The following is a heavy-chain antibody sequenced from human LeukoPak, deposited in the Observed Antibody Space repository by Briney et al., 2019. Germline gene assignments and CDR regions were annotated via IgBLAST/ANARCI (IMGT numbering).Heavy chain of an antibody. Sequence: GGSLRLSCAASGFTFDDYAMHWVRQAPGKGLEWVSSISWNGVSIGYADSVKGRFTISRDNSRSTLYLQMNSLRPEDTAIYYCAREGYYGSGSPPSLYFDYWGQGTLVTVSS. CDR3: AREGYYGSGSPPSLYFDY. CDR1: GFTFDDYA. CDR2: ISWNGVSI. J-gene: IGHJ4*02. D-gene: IGHD3-10*01. V-gene: IGHV3-9*01.